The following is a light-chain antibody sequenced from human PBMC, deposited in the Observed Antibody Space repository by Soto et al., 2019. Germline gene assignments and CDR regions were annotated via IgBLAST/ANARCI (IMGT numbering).Light chain of an antibody. CDR1: QGISSA. CDR3: QQFNTYPIFT. V-gene: IGKV1-13*02. CDR2: DAS. Sequence: AIQLTQSPSSLSASVGDRVTITCRASQGISSALVWYQQKPARAPKLLISDASSLESGVPSRFSGSGSGTDFTLTISSLQPEDFATYYCQQFNTYPIFTFGPGTKVDIK. J-gene: IGKJ3*01.